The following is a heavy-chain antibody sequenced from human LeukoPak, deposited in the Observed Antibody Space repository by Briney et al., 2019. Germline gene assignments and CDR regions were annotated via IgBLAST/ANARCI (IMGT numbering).Heavy chain of an antibody. D-gene: IGHD3-22*01. CDR2: IYNSGST. CDR1: GGSISSSSYY. J-gene: IGHJ4*02. V-gene: IGHV4-39*01. CDR3: ASLTYYYDSSGYYTLRDY. Sequence: SETLSLTCTVSGGSISSSSYYWGWIRQPPGKGLEWIGSIYNSGSTYYNPSLKSRVTTSVDTSKNQFSLKLSSVTAADTAVYYCASLTYYYDSSGYYTLRDYWGQGTLVSVSS.